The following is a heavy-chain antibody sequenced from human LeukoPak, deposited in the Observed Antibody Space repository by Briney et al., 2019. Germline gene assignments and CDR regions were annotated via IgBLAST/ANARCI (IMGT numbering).Heavy chain of an antibody. V-gene: IGHV5-51*01. J-gene: IGHJ3*02. Sequence: GESLKISCKASGYDFANWWIAWVRQMPGKGLEWIGIIYPGDAETKYSPSFRGQVIISADKSINTAYLQWSNLRASDTAIYYCARHVGFWATSFGAFDIWGQGAMVPVFS. CDR1: GYDFANWW. CDR2: IYPGDAET. CDR3: ARHVGFWATSFGAFDI. D-gene: IGHD1-26*01.